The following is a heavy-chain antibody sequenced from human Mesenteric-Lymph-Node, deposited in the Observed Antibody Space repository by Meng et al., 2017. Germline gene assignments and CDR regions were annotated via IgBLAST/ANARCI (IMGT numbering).Heavy chain of an antibody. CDR1: GDSITNHNW. J-gene: IGHJ4*02. V-gene: IGHV4-4*02. D-gene: IGHD6-19*01. Sequence: LLQESGPGLVKPSEPLALTCAVSGDSITNHNWWAWVRQPPGKGLEWIGEIPHRGSSAYNPSLKSRVSMSIDKSKNQFSLKLNSVTAADTAVYYCASNGPVAGTHYWGQGTLVTVSS. CDR2: IPHRGSS. CDR3: ASNGPVAGTHY.